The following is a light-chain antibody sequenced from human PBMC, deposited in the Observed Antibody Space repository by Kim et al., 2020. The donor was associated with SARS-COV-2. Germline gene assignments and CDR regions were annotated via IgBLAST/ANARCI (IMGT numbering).Light chain of an antibody. CDR3: QVWDGSSDHPV. CDR2: YDS. J-gene: IGLJ3*02. CDR1: NIGSKS. Sequence: SYELTQPPSVSVAPGKTARITCGGNNIGSKSVHWYQQKPGQAPVLVIYYDSDRPSGIPERFSGSNSGNTATLTISRVEAGDEADYYGQVWDGSSDHPVFG. V-gene: IGLV3-21*04.